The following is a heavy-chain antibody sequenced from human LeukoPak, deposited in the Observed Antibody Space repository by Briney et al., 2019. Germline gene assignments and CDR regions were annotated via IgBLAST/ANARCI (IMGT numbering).Heavy chain of an antibody. CDR2: IYTSGST. V-gene: IGHV4-4*07. CDR3: GREVSGGDWRAIDP. D-gene: IGHD2-21*02. J-gene: IGHJ5*02. Sequence: SETLSLTCTVSGGSISSYYWSWIRQPAGKGLEWIGRIYTSGSTNYNPSLKSRVTMSVDTSKNQFSLNLTSVTAADTAVYYCGREVSGGDWRAIDPWGQGTLVTVSS. CDR1: GGSISSYY.